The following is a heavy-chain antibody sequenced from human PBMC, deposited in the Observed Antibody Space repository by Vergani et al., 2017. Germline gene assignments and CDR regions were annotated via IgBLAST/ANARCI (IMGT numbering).Heavy chain of an antibody. V-gene: IGHV3-23*01. J-gene: IGHJ4*02. Sequence: QLLQSGGKWVQPGGSLRLSCAASGFTFNRFAMNWVRQAPGKGLEWVSTISGSGDRTYYADSVEGRVTISRDNSKNTVHLQMDSLRVEDTAVYYCAKDVYSGSFSDFDYWGQGNLVTVSS. CDR2: ISGSGDRT. CDR3: AKDVYSGSFSDFDY. D-gene: IGHD1-26*01. CDR1: GFTFNRFA.